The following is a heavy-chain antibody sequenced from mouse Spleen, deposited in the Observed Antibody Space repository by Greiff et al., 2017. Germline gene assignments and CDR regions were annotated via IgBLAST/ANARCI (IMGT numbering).Heavy chain of an antibody. V-gene: IGHV1-22*01. CDR2: INPNNGGT. D-gene: IGHD2-4*01. Sequence: VQLQQSGPELVKPGASVKMSCKASGYTFTDYNMHWVKQSHGKSLEWIGYINPNNGGTSYNQKFKGKATLTVNKSSSTAYMELRSLTSEDSAVYYCARPPIYYDYFAYWGQGTLVTVSA. J-gene: IGHJ3*01. CDR3: ARPPIYYDYFAY. CDR1: GYTFTDYN.